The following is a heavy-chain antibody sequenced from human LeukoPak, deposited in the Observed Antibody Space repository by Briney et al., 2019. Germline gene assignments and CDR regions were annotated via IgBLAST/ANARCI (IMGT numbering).Heavy chain of an antibody. Sequence: GASVKVSCKASGYTFSDYYMHWVRQAPGQGLEWMGWINPDSGGTKYAQKFQDRVTMTSDTSISTAYMELSRLRSDDTAVYYCARDHLLFRQPPNWSDPWGQGTLVTVSS. V-gene: IGHV1-2*02. CDR1: GYTFSDYY. J-gene: IGHJ5*02. CDR3: ARDHLLFRQPPNWSDP. CDR2: INPDSGGT. D-gene: IGHD1-14*01.